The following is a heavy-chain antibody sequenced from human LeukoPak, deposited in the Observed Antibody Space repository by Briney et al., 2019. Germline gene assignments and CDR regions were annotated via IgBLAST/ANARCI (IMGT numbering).Heavy chain of an antibody. Sequence: PSETLSLTCTVSGGSISSSSYYWGWIRQAPGKGLEWIGSIYYSGSTYYNPSLKSRVTISVDTSKNQFSLKLSSVTAADTAVYYCARSIGDIVVVPAAKGWDYWGQGTLVTVSS. CDR1: GGSISSSSYY. V-gene: IGHV4-39*07. CDR3: ARSIGDIVVVPAAKGWDY. J-gene: IGHJ4*02. D-gene: IGHD2-2*01. CDR2: IYYSGST.